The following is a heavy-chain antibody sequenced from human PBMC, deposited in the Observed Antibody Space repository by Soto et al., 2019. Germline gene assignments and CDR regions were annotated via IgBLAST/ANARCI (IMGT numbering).Heavy chain of an antibody. D-gene: IGHD5-18*01. CDR3: ARDSYNFDD. J-gene: IGHJ4*02. V-gene: IGHV4-59*01. CDR1: GGSIRSYY. CDR2: IYYSGST. Sequence: PSETLSLTCTVSGGSIRSYYWSWIRQPPGKGLEWIGYIYYSGSTDYNPSLKSRVTISVDTSKNQFSLKLRSVTAAGTAVYYCARDSYNFDDWGQGILVTVS.